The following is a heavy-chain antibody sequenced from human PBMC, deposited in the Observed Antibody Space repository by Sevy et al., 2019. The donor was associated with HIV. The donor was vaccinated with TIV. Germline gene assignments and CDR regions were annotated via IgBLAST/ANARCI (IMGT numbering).Heavy chain of an antibody. CDR1: GGSISSGNYL. V-gene: IGHV4-39*01. CDR3: ARNFDY. J-gene: IGHJ4*02. Sequence: SETLSLTCTGSGGSISSGNYLWSWIRQIPGKGLEWIGTVHYSGRTYYNPSLKSRVTISEDTSKNQFSLSLNSVTAADTAVYFCARNFDYWGQGTLVTVSS. CDR2: VHYSGRT.